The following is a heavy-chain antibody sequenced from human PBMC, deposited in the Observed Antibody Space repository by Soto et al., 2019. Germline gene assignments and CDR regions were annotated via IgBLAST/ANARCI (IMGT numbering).Heavy chain of an antibody. J-gene: IGHJ4*02. CDR1: GGSFSGYY. CDR2: INHSGST. CDR3: ARGRIYGDYVFILSRPGPSFDY. Sequence: QVQLQQWGAGLLKPSETLSLTCAVYGGSFSGYYWSWIRQPPGKGLEWIGEINHSGSTNYNPSLKSRVTISVDPSKNQFSLKLSSVTAADTAVYYCARGRIYGDYVFILSRPGPSFDYWGQGTLVTVSS. D-gene: IGHD4-17*01. V-gene: IGHV4-34*01.